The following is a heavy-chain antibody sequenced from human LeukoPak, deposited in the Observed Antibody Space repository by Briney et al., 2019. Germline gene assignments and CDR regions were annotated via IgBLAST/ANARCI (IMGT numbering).Heavy chain of an antibody. CDR1: GYTFTELS. Sequence: ASVKVSCKVSGYTFTELSMHWVRQAPGKGLEWMGGFDPEDGETIYAQKFQGRVTMTEDTSTDTAYMELSSLRSEDTAVYYCATIGESSGWYSIFDYWGQGILVTVSS. J-gene: IGHJ4*02. V-gene: IGHV1-24*01. CDR3: ATIGESSGWYSIFDY. D-gene: IGHD6-19*01. CDR2: FDPEDGET.